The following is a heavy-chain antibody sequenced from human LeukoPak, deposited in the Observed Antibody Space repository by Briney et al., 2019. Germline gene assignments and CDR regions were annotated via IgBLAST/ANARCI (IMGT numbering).Heavy chain of an antibody. CDR2: INSDGSAT. Sequence: GGSLRLSCAASGFPFSSYWMHWVRHVPGKGLLWVSRINSDGSATIYADSVRGRFTISRDNAKNTLYLQMSGLRVEDTAVYHCASDSPYYGMDVWGQGTTVTVSS. J-gene: IGHJ6*02. CDR1: GFPFSSYW. CDR3: ASDSPYYGMDV. V-gene: IGHV3-74*01.